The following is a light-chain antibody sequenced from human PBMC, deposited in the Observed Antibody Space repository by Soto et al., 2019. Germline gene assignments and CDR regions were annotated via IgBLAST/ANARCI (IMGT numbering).Light chain of an antibody. V-gene: IGLV2-11*01. CDR3: CSYAGSYTLYV. CDR1: SSDVGGYNY. J-gene: IGLJ1*01. Sequence: QSVLTQPRSVSGSPGQSVTISCTGTSSDVGGYNYVSWYQQHPGKAPKLMIYDVSKRPSGVPDRSSGSKSGNTASLTISGLQAEDEADYYCCSYAGSYTLYVFGTGTKLTVL. CDR2: DVS.